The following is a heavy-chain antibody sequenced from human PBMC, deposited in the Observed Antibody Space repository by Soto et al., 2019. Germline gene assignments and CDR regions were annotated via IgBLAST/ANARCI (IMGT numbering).Heavy chain of an antibody. D-gene: IGHD6-19*01. CDR2: FSGRGGNI. CDR3: ARAMEAIPVAVDY. J-gene: IGHJ4*02. Sequence: EVQLLESGGGLLQPGGSLRLSCAAAGFTFSGYAMSWVRQAPGMGLEWVSTFSGRGGNIYSADSVKGRFAISRDDSKDTLYLQMSSLSAEDTAVYYCARAMEAIPVAVDYWGQGTLVTVSS. CDR1: GFTFSGYA. V-gene: IGHV3-23*01.